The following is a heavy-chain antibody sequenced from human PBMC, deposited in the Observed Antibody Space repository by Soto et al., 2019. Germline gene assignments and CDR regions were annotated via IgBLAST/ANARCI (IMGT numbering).Heavy chain of an antibody. V-gene: IGHV3-30-3*01. CDR2: ISYDGSNK. CDR1: GFTFSSYA. CDR3: ARDRSMNYDFWSGLDY. J-gene: IGHJ4*02. Sequence: PGGSLRLSCAASGFTFSSYAMHWVRQAPGKGLEWVAVISYDGSNKYYADSVKGRFTISRDNSKNTLYLQMNSLRAEDTAVYYCARDRSMNYDFWSGLDYWGQGTLVTVYS. D-gene: IGHD3-3*01.